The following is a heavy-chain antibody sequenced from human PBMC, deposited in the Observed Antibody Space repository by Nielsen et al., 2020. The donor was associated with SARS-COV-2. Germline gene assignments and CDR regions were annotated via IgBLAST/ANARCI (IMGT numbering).Heavy chain of an antibody. CDR1: RYSFASYS. CDR3: ARDTIYYGSGRVADY. V-gene: IGHV1-3*01. D-gene: IGHD3-10*01. CDR2: INAGNGNT. J-gene: IGHJ4*02. Sequence: ASVKVSCKASRYSFASYSMHWVRQAPGQRLEWMGWINAGNGNTRYSQKFQGRVTITRDTSASTAYMELRSLRSDDTAVYYCARDTIYYGSGRVADYWGQGTLVTVSS.